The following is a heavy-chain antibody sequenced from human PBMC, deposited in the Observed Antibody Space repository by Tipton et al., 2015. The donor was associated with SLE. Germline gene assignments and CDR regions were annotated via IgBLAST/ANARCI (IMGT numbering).Heavy chain of an antibody. D-gene: IGHD3-3*01. V-gene: IGHV3-74*01. CDR3: ARAHYDFRSYNPDY. CDR2: INPDGSGK. CDR1: GYTFNRYW. J-gene: IGHJ4*02. Sequence: SLRLSCEGSGYTFNRYWMHWVRQAPGKGLVWVSRINPDGSGKDYAESVKGRFTISRANAKNPLYRQMNSLRAEDTAAYYCARAHYDFRSYNPDYWGQGTLVTVSS.